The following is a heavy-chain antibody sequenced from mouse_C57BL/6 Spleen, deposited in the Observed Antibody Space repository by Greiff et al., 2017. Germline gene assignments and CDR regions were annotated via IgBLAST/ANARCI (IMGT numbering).Heavy chain of an antibody. CDR1: GYSFTGYY. CDR2: INPSTGGS. J-gene: IGHJ2*01. CDR3: ARLEIAGYFDY. V-gene: IGHV1-42*01. Sequence: EVQLQQSGPGLVKPGASVKISCEASGYSFTGYYMNWVKQSPGKSLEWIGEINPSTGGSTSNQKFKAKATLTVYKSSSTAYMQLKSLTSEDSAVYYCARLEIAGYFDYWGQGTTLTVSS.